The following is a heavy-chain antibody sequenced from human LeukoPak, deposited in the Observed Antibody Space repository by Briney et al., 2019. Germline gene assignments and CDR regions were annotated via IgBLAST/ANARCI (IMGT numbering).Heavy chain of an antibody. V-gene: IGHV3-30-3*01. Sequence: PGGSLRLSCAASGFTFSNYAMHWVRQAPGKGLEWVAVISYDGSNKYYADSVKGRFTISRDNSKNTLYLQMNSLRAEDTAVYYCARAQPPLYGDYVGWGQGTLVTVSS. CDR2: ISYDGSNK. D-gene: IGHD4-17*01. CDR3: ARAQPPLYGDYVG. J-gene: IGHJ4*02. CDR1: GFTFSNYA.